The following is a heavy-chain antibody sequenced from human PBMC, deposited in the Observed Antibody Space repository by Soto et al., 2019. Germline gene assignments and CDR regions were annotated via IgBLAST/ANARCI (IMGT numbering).Heavy chain of an antibody. J-gene: IGHJ6*02. CDR3: ARDSDFWSGYYHRHYYYYGMDV. Sequence: ASVKVSCKASGYTFTGYYMHWVRQAPGQGLEWMGWINPNSGGTNYAQKFQGWVTMTRDTSISTAYMELSRLRSDDTAVYYCARDSDFWSGYYHRHYYYYGMDVWGQGTTVTVSS. V-gene: IGHV1-2*04. CDR2: INPNSGGT. D-gene: IGHD3-3*01. CDR1: GYTFTGYY.